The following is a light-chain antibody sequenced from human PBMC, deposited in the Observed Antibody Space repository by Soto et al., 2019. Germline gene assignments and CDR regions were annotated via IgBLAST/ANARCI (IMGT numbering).Light chain of an antibody. V-gene: IGLV2-14*03. CDR3: SSYTTSNTRQIV. Sequence: SVLTQPSSVSGAPGPAINISCTGTSSDVGGYNYVSWYQHHPGKAPKLIIYDVSNRPSGVSNPFSGSKSGNTASLTISGLQPEDEADYYCSSYTTSNTRQIVFGTGTKVTVL. CDR2: DVS. J-gene: IGLJ1*01. CDR1: SSDVGGYNY.